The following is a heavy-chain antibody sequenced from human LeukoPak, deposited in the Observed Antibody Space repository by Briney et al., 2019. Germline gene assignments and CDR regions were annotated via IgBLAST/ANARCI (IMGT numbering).Heavy chain of an antibody. CDR1: GYTFTSYG. CDR2: ISAYNGNT. Sequence: ASVKVSCKASGYTFTSYGISWVRQAPGQGLEWMGWISAYNGNTNYAQKLQGRVTMTTDTSTSTAYMELRSLRSDDTAVYYCARVTIKWGSSGNYYYYMDVWGKGTTVTVSS. J-gene: IGHJ6*03. D-gene: IGHD6-6*01. CDR3: ARVTIKWGSSGNYYYYMDV. V-gene: IGHV1-18*01.